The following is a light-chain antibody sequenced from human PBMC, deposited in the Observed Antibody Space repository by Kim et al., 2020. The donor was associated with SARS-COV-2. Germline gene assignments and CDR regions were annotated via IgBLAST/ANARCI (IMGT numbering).Light chain of an antibody. CDR1: SSDVGGYNY. J-gene: IGLJ1*01. Sequence: PRQSVTISGTETSSDVGGYNYVSWYQHHPGKAPKLMFYEVSKRPSGVPDRFSGSKSGNTASLTVSGLQAEDEGYYYCSSYAGTFYVFGTGTKVTVL. V-gene: IGLV2-8*01. CDR2: EVS. CDR3: SSYAGTFYV.